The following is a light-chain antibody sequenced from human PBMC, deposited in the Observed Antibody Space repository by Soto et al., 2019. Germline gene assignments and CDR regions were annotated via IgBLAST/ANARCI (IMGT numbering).Light chain of an antibody. CDR3: QESYSTLSIT. J-gene: IGKJ5*01. Sequence: DIQMTQSPSSLSASVGDRVTITCRASESISRHLNWYQQKPGNAPKLLIYAASSLQNGVPSRFSGSGSGTDFTLTISNLQPGDFATYYCQESYSTLSITFGQGTRLDTK. CDR2: AAS. V-gene: IGKV1-39*01. CDR1: ESISRH.